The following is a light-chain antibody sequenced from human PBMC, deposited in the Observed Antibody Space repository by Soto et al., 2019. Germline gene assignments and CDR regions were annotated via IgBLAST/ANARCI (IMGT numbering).Light chain of an antibody. CDR3: QQYKSSST. V-gene: IGKV1-39*01. CDR1: QSIATY. J-gene: IGKJ1*01. CDR2: AAS. Sequence: DIQMTQFPSSLSASVGDRVTITCRASQSIATYLNWYQQKSGNAPNLLIYAASTLQSGVPSRFSGSGSGTEFTLTITSLQPDDFGVYYCQQYKSSSTFGQGTKVDIK.